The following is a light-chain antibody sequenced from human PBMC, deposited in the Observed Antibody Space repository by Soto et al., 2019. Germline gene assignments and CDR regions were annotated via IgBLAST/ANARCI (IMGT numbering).Light chain of an antibody. CDR2: EVS. CDR1: SNDVGDNY. J-gene: IGLJ1*01. V-gene: IGLV2-8*01. CDR3: SAYAGSNNFV. Sequence: QSALTQPASVSGSPGQSITISCTGTSNDVGDNYVSWYQQHLGKAPKLIIYEVSQRPSGVPDRFSGSKSGNTASLTVSGLQTEDEADYYCSAYAGSNNFVFGSGTKLTVL.